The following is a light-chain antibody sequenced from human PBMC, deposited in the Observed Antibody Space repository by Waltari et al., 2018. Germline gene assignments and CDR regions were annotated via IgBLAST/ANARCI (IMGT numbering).Light chain of an antibody. CDR1: QSLSTH. CDR3: QKYSSSPLT. Sequence: IILTQSPATLSLSPGERATLSCRASQSLSTHLAWYQQKPGQAPRLLMYGASNSATGIPDRFSGSGSGTEFTLTISSLEPEDFAMYYCQKYSSSPLTFGGGTKVEI. V-gene: IGKV3-20*01. J-gene: IGKJ4*01. CDR2: GAS.